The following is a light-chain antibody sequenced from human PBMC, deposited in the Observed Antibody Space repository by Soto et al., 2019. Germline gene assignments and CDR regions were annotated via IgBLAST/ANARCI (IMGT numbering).Light chain of an antibody. CDR2: EVS. Sequence: QSALTQPASVSGSPGQSITISCTGTSSDVGSYNLVSWYQQHPGKAPKLMIYEVSKRPSGVSNRFSGSKSGNTASLTISGLQAEDEADYYCCSYSGSSPYVFGTGTKVPV. V-gene: IGLV2-23*02. J-gene: IGLJ1*01. CDR1: SSDVGSYNL. CDR3: CSYSGSSPYV.